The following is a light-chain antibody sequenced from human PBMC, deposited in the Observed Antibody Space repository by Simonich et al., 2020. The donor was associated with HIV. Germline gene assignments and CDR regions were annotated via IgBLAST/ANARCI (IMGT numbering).Light chain of an antibody. V-gene: IGKV2-28*01. CDR3: MQALQTPIT. Sequence: DIVMTQSPLSLPVTPGEPASISCSSSQSPLHSNGYNYLDWYLQKPGQSPQLLSYLGSNRASGVPDRFSGSGSGTDFTLKISRVEAEDVGVYYCMQALQTPITFGQGTRLEIK. CDR2: LGS. CDR1: QSPLHSNGYNY. J-gene: IGKJ5*01.